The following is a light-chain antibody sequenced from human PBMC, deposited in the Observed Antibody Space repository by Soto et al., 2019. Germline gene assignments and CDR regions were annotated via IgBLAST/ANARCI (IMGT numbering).Light chain of an antibody. V-gene: IGKV3D-20*02. CDR1: QSVSSDY. CDR2: GAS. Sequence: EIVLTQSPATLSLSPGESVTLSCRASQSVSSDYLAWYQQKPGQAPRSLIYGASSRAPGIPDRFSGSGSGTDFTLTISSLEPEDFAVYYCQQRSNWPITFGQGTRLEIK. J-gene: IGKJ5*01. CDR3: QQRSNWPIT.